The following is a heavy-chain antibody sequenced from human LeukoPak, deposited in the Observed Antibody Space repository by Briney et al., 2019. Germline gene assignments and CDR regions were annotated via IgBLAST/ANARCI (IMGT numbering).Heavy chain of an antibody. Sequence: LSLTCAVSGGSISSGGYSWSWIRQPPGKGLGWVSGISWNSGRTGYADSVKGRFTISRDNAKNSLYLQMNSLRAEDTALYYCAKDMIYGSGSYTPYFDYWGQGTLVTVSS. V-gene: IGHV3-9*01. D-gene: IGHD3-10*01. CDR2: ISWNSGRT. J-gene: IGHJ4*02. CDR3: AKDMIYGSGSYTPYFDY. CDR1: GGSISSGGYS.